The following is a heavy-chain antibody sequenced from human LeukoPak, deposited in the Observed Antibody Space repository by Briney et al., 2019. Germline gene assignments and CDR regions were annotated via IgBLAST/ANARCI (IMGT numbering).Heavy chain of an antibody. CDR3: ARDGLRLGELSLRDAFDI. CDR1: GFTFSSCG. Sequence: GGSLRLSCAASGFTFSSCGMHWVRQAPGKGLEWVSYISSSSTIYYADSVKGRFTISRDNAKNSLYLQMNSLRAEDTAVYYCARDGLRLGELSLRDAFDIWGQGTMVTVSS. J-gene: IGHJ3*02. CDR2: ISSSSTI. D-gene: IGHD3-16*02. V-gene: IGHV3-48*04.